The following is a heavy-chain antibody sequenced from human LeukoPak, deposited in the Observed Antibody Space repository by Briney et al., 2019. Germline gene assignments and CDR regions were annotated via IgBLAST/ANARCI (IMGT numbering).Heavy chain of an antibody. V-gene: IGHV4-59*01. CDR2: IYYSGST. CDR3: ARAVYYDFWSGYFFDY. J-gene: IGHJ4*02. CDR1: GGSFSGYY. D-gene: IGHD3-3*01. Sequence: SETLSLTCAVYGGSFSGYYWSWIRQPPGKGLEWIGYIYYSGSTNYNPSLKSRVTISVDTSKNQFSLKLSSVTAADTAVYYCARAVYYDFWSGYFFDYWGQGTLVTVSS.